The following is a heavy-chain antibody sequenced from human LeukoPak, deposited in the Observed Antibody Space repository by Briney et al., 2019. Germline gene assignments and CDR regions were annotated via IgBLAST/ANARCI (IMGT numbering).Heavy chain of an antibody. V-gene: IGHV3-23*01. J-gene: IGHJ6*03. D-gene: IGHD3-22*01. Sequence: PGGSLRLSCAVSGFIFSNYAMSWVRQAPGKGPEWVSSIGGSGDNTYYGDSGKGRFTISRDNSKNTLFLQMNSLRAGDTAVYYCAKKSGYDSYVYYYMGVWGKGTTVTGSS. CDR1: GFIFSNYA. CDR2: IGGSGDNT. CDR3: AKKSGYDSYVYYYMGV.